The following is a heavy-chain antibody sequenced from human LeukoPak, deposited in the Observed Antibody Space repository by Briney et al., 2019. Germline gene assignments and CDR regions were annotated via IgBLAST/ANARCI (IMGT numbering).Heavy chain of an antibody. CDR2: ISAYNGNT. J-gene: IGHJ4*02. D-gene: IGHD2-2*01. Sequence: ASVKVSCKASGYTFTSYGISWVRQAPGQGLELMGWISAYNGNTNYAQKLQGRVTMTTDTSTSTAYMELRSLRSDDTAVYYCAREGRYCSSTSCSKTKYPFDYWGQGTLVTVTS. V-gene: IGHV1-18*01. CDR3: AREGRYCSSTSCSKTKYPFDY. CDR1: GYTFTSYG.